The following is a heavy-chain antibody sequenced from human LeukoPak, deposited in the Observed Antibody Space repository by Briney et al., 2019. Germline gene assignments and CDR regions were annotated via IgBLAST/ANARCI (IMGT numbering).Heavy chain of an antibody. V-gene: IGHV4-39*07. CDR1: GGSISSSSYY. Sequence: SETLSLTCTVSGGSISSSSYYWGWIRQPPGKGLEWIGSIYYSGSTYYNPSLKSRVTISVDTSKNQFSLKLSSVTAADTAVYYCASKDLYSSSWYYMDVWGQGTTVTVSS. D-gene: IGHD6-13*01. J-gene: IGHJ6*02. CDR2: IYYSGST. CDR3: ASKDLYSSSWYYMDV.